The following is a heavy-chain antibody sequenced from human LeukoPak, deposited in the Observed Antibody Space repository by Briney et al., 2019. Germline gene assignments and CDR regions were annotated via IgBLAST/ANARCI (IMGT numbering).Heavy chain of an antibody. CDR1: GYTFTTYG. D-gene: IGHD1-1*01. V-gene: IGHV1-18*01. Sequence: GASVKVSCKASGYTFTTYGISWVRQAPGQGLEWMGWISTYNGNTNYAQKLQGRVTMTTDTSTTTAYMELRSLRSDDTAVYFCARDNSLRNWNDRRGKDVWGQGTTVTVSS. CDR2: ISTYNGNT. J-gene: IGHJ6*02. CDR3: ARDNSLRNWNDRRGKDV.